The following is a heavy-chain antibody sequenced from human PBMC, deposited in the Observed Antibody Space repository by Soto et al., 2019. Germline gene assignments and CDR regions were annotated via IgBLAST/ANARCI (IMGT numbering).Heavy chain of an antibody. CDR3: ARHWFGELLDY. CDR2: IYYSGST. J-gene: IGHJ4*02. Sequence: SETLSLTCTVSGGSISSSSYYWGWIRQPPGKGLEWIGSIYYSGSTYYNPSLKSRVTISVDTSKNQFSLKLSSVTAADTAVYYCARHWFGELLDYWGQGTLVNVSS. CDR1: GGSISSSSYY. D-gene: IGHD3-10*01. V-gene: IGHV4-39*01.